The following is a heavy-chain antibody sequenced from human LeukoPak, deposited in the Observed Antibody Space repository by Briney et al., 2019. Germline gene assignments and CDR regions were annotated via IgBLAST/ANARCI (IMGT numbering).Heavy chain of an antibody. Sequence: GGSLRLSCAASGFTFSSYGMHGVRQAPGKGLEWVAVISYDGSNKYYADSVTGRFTISRDNAKNSLYLQMNSLRAEDTAVYYCERDLKSYSSSSGCFDYWGQGTLVTVSS. CDR1: GFTFSSYG. CDR2: ISYDGSNK. V-gene: IGHV3-30*03. D-gene: IGHD6-6*01. CDR3: ERDLKSYSSSSGCFDY. J-gene: IGHJ4*02.